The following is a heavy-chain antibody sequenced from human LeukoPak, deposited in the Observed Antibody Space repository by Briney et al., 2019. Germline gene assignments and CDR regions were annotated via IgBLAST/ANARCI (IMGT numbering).Heavy chain of an antibody. J-gene: IGHJ6*03. CDR2: TSYDGSNK. CDR3: AKEAMATIGHYYMDV. D-gene: IGHD5-24*01. V-gene: IGHV3-30*18. CDR1: GFTFSSYA. Sequence: GGSLRLSCAASGFTFSSYAMSWVRQAPGKGLEWVAVTSYDGSNKYYADSVKGRFTISRDNSKNTLYLQMNSLRAEDTAVYYCAKEAMATIGHYYMDVWGKGTTVTVSS.